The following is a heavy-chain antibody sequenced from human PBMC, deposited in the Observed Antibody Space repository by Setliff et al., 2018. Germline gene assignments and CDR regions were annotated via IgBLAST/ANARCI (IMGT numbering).Heavy chain of an antibody. Sequence: SETLSLTCTVSGGSISSGDYYWSWIRQPPGKGLEWIGYIYSSGSTYYNPSLKSRVSISVDTSKNQFSLKLSSVTAADTAVYYCDRESRYYYMYVWAKGTTVT. CDR1: GGSISSGDYY. D-gene: IGHD6-25*01. CDR2: IYSSGST. CDR3: DRESRYYYMYV. J-gene: IGHJ6*03. V-gene: IGHV4-30-4*08.